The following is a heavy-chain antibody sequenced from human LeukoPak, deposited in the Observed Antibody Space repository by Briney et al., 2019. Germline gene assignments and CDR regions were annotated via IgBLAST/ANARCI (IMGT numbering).Heavy chain of an antibody. V-gene: IGHV1-18*01. J-gene: IGHJ6*03. Sequence: ASVKVSCKASGYTFTSYGISWVRQAPGQGLEWMGWISAYNGNTNYAQKLQGRGTMTTDTATSTAYMELRSLRSDDTAVYYCARDLGVYCSSTSCDRISDYYYYMDVWGKGTTVTVSS. CDR3: ARDLGVYCSSTSCDRISDYYYYMDV. D-gene: IGHD2-2*02. CDR2: ISAYNGNT. CDR1: GYTFTSYG.